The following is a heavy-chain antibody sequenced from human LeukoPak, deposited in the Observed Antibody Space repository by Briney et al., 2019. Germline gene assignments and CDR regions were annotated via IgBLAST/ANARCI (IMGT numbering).Heavy chain of an antibody. D-gene: IGHD6-19*01. CDR2: ISSSGSTI. V-gene: IGHV3-48*03. Sequence: VSYISSSGSTIYYADSMKGRFTVSRDNAKNSLYLQMNSLRAEDTAVYYCARDQWLVRDLNSPELDYYYGMDVWGQGTTVTVSS. CDR3: ARDQWLVRDLNSPELDYYYGMDV. J-gene: IGHJ6*02.